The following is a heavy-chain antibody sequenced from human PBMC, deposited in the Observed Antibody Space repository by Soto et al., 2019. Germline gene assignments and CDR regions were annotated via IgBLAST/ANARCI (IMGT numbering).Heavy chain of an antibody. CDR1: GQYIKSNFW. J-gene: IGHJ4*02. Sequence: PSETLSLTCLVSGQYIKSNFWWAWVRQSPGKGLEWIGYIYYSGSTYYNPSLKSRVTISIDTSKNQFSLRLASVTAADTAVYYCARTLPNRQLFDSWSQGTLVTVSS. CDR2: IYYSGST. D-gene: IGHD1-1*01. V-gene: IGHV4-28*01. CDR3: ARTLPNRQLFDS.